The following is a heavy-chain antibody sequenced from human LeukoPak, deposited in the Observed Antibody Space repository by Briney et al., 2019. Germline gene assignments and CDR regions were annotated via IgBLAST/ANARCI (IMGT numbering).Heavy chain of an antibody. CDR2: IYYSGST. Sequence: SETLSLTCTVSGGSISSSSYYWGWIRQPPGKGLEWIGSIYYSGSTYYNPSLKSRVTMSVDTSKNQFSLKLSSVAAADTAVYYCARYYYGSGSYYYFDSWGQGTLVTVSS. CDR3: ARYYYGSGSYYYFDS. J-gene: IGHJ4*02. V-gene: IGHV4-39*01. D-gene: IGHD3-10*01. CDR1: GGSISSSSYY.